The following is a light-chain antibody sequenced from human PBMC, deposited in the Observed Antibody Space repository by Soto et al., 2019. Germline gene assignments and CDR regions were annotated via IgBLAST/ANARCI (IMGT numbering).Light chain of an antibody. CDR3: SSYTRRNTLA. CDR1: SSDVGGYNF. CDR2: EVT. J-gene: IGLJ2*01. Sequence: QSVLTQPASVSGSPGQSITISCTGTSSDVGGYNFVSWYQQYPGKAPKLIIYEVTDRPSGVSNRFSGSKSGSTASLTISGLQAEDEADYYCSSYTRRNTLAFGGGTKLTAL. V-gene: IGLV2-14*01.